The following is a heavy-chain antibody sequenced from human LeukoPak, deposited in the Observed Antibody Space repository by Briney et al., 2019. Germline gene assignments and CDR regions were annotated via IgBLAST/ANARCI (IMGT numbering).Heavy chain of an antibody. Sequence: PSETLSLTCAVYGGSFSGYYWSWIRQPPGKGLEWIGEINHSGSTNYNPSLKSRVTISVDTSKNQFSLKLSSVTAAGTAVYYCARDPTGITFGGVIVRRYYFDYWGQGTLVTVSS. D-gene: IGHD3-16*02. J-gene: IGHJ4*02. CDR3: ARDPTGITFGGVIVRRYYFDY. V-gene: IGHV4-34*01. CDR1: GGSFSGYY. CDR2: INHSGST.